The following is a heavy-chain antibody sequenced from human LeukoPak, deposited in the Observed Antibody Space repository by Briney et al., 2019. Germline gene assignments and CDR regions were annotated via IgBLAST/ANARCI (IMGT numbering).Heavy chain of an antibody. Sequence: GESLKISCKGSGYTFSSYWIGWVRQMPGKGLEWMGIIYPDDSDTSYSPSFQGQVTISADKSISTAYLQWSSLKASDTAMYYCARLAYCSNDVCYSNYYYSMDVWGKGTTVTVSS. CDR1: GYTFSSYW. J-gene: IGHJ6*03. D-gene: IGHD2-8*01. CDR3: ARLAYCSNDVCYSNYYYSMDV. V-gene: IGHV5-51*01. CDR2: IYPDDSDT.